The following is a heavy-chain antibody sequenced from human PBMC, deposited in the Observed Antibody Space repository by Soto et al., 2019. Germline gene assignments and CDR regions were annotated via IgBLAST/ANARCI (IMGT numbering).Heavy chain of an antibody. CDR3: ARATVVTGCDP. D-gene: IGHD4-17*01. V-gene: IGHV4-59*01. J-gene: IGHJ5*02. Sequence: QVQLQESGPGLVKPSETLSLTCTVSGGSISSDYWTWIRLPPGKGLEWIGYIYYSGNTNYNPSHKSRVTISVDRSKNQFSLKLTSVTAADTAVYYCARATVVTGCDPWGQGTLVTVSS. CDR1: GGSISSDY. CDR2: IYYSGNT.